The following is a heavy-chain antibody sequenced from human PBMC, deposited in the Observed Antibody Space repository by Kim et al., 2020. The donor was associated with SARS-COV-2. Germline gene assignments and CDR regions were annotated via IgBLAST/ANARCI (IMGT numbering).Heavy chain of an antibody. D-gene: IGHD5-18*01. CDR2: IIPILGIA. J-gene: IGHJ6*02. CDR1: GGTFSSYA. CDR3: ARGVSTNPSRSGYSYGQYGVGSMDV. Sequence: SVKVSCKASGGTFSSYAISWVRQAPGQGLEWMGRIIPILGIANYAQKFQGRVTITADKSTSTAYMELSSLRSEDTAVYYCARGVSTNPSRSGYSYGQYGVGSMDVWGQGTTVTVSS. V-gene: IGHV1-69*04.